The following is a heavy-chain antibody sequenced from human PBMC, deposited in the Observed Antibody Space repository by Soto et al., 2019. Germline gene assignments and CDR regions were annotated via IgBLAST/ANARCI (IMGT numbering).Heavy chain of an antibody. CDR1: GFSASNYA. J-gene: IGHJ4*02. CDR3: VCGGNFFVY. D-gene: IGHD3-16*01. V-gene: IGHV3-7*01. Sequence: EVQLLESGGGLVQPGGSLRLSCAASGFSASNYAMSWVRRPPGKGLEWVANLDQDGSERYYVDSVRGRFTISRDNAKNSLYLQMNSLRAEDTAVYYCVCGGNFFVYWGQGTLVTVSP. CDR2: LDQDGSER.